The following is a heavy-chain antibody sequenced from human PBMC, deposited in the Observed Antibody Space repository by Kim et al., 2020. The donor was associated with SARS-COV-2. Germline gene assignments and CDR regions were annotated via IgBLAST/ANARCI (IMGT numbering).Heavy chain of an antibody. CDR1: GFTFSNAW. V-gene: IGHV3-15*01. J-gene: IGHJ4*02. Sequence: GGSLRLSCAASGFTFSNAWMSWVRQAPGKGLEWVGRIKSKTDGGTTDYAAPVKGRFTISRDDSKNTLYLQMNSLKTEDTAVYYCTTQRPQRGGYFDYWGQGTLVTVSS. CDR3: TTQRPQRGGYFDY. CDR2: IKSKTDGGTT. D-gene: IGHD1-1*01.